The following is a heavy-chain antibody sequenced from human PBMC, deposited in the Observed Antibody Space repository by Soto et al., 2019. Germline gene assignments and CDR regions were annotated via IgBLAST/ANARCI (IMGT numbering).Heavy chain of an antibody. V-gene: IGHV4-61*01. J-gene: IGHJ4*02. Sequence: SETLSLTCSVSGGSVSNKTYYWSWIRQPPGKRLEWTGYVYYSGTTNYNPSLKSRVTISVDLSKNQFSLRLSSVTTADTALYYCARTTAVPNTLRSRYFFDYWGQGTLVTVSS. D-gene: IGHD4-17*01. CDR1: GGSVSNKTYY. CDR3: ARTTAVPNTLRSRYFFDY. CDR2: VYYSGTT.